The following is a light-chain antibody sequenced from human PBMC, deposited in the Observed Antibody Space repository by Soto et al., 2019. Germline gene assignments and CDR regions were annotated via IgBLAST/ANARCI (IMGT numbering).Light chain of an antibody. CDR2: RND. V-gene: IGLV1-47*01. Sequence: QSVLTQPPSASGTPGQRVTISCSGSTSNLGSNFVYWYQQVPGAAPKLLIYRNDQRPSGVPDRFSGSKSGTSASLAISGLRSEDEADYHCAAWDDSLSGVVFGGGTKLTVL. J-gene: IGLJ3*02. CDR3: AAWDDSLSGVV. CDR1: TSNLGSNF.